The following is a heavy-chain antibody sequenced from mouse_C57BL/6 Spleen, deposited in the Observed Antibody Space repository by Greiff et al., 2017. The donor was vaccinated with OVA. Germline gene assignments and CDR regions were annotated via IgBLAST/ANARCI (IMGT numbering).Heavy chain of an antibody. Sequence: EVKLVESGGGLVKPGGSLKLSCAASGFTFSSYTMSWVRQTPEKRLEWVATISGGGGNTYYPDSVKGRFTISRDNAKNTLYLQMSSLRSEDTALYYCARHNDYDAGDVWGTGTTVTVSS. CDR2: ISGGGGNT. CDR1: GFTFSSYT. V-gene: IGHV5-9*01. D-gene: IGHD2-4*01. CDR3: ARHNDYDAGDV. J-gene: IGHJ1*03.